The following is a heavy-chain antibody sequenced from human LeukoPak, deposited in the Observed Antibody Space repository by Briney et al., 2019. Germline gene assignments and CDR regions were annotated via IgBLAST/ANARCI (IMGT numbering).Heavy chain of an antibody. V-gene: IGHV4-34*01. CDR1: GGSITGYY. CDR3: ARGNILTGYCFDF. CDR2: IHYTGAT. Sequence: SETLSPTCAVYGGSITGYYWSWIRQTPGRGLEWVGEIHYTGATSYNPSLKSRATISTDTPKNQFSLRLSSVTAADTAVYYCARGNILTGYCFDFWGQGALVTVSS. J-gene: IGHJ4*02. D-gene: IGHD3-9*01.